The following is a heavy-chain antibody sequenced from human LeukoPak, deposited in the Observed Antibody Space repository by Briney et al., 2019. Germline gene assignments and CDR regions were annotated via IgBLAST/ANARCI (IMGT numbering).Heavy chain of an antibody. CDR1: GGSMSSSSYY. V-gene: IGHV4-39*01. CDR3: ASLPYYYDLNDY. J-gene: IGHJ4*02. CDR2: IYYSGST. D-gene: IGHD3-22*01. Sequence: PSETLSLTCTVSGGSMSSSSYYWGWIRQPPGKGLEWIGSIYYSGSTYYNPSLKSRVTISVDTSKNQFSLKLSSVTAADTAVYYCASLPYYYDLNDYWGQGTLVTVSS.